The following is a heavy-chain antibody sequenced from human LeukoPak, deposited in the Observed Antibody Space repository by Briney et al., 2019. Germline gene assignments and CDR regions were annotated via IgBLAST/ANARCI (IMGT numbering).Heavy chain of an antibody. CDR1: GGSISSYY. V-gene: IGHV4-59*01. J-gene: IGHJ3*02. CDR3: AREIFPVVTPGAFDI. Sequence: SETLSLTCTVSGGSISSYYWSWIRQPPGKGLEWIGYINYSGSTNYNPSLKSRVTISVDTSKNQFSLKLSSVTAADTAVYYCAREIFPVVTPGAFDIWGQGTMVTVSS. D-gene: IGHD4-23*01. CDR2: INYSGST.